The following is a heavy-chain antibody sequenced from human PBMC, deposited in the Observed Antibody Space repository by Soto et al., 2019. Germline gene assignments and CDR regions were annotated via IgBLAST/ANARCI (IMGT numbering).Heavy chain of an antibody. J-gene: IGHJ4*02. CDR1: GGSISSGGYY. D-gene: IGHD2-15*01. V-gene: IGHV4-31*03. Sequence: LSLTCTASGGSISSGGYYWSWIRQHPGKGLEWIGYIYYSGSTYYNPSLKSRVTISVDTSKNQFSLKLSSVTAADTAVYYCARVSCSGGSCYLYYFDYWGQGTLVTVSS. CDR3: ARVSCSGGSCYLYYFDY. CDR2: IYYSGST.